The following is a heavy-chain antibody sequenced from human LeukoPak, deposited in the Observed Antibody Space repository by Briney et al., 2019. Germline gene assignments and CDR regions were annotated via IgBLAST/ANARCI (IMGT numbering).Heavy chain of an antibody. Sequence: ASVKVSCKASGYTFTSYYMHWVRQAPGQGLEWMGTINPSGGSTSYAQKFQGRVTMTRDTSTSTVYMELSSLRSEDTAVYYCARGFYSSGWYNYYYYGMDVWGQGTTVTVSS. CDR2: INPSGGST. CDR3: ARGFYSSGWYNYYYYGMDV. V-gene: IGHV1-46*01. D-gene: IGHD6-19*01. J-gene: IGHJ6*02. CDR1: GYTFTSYY.